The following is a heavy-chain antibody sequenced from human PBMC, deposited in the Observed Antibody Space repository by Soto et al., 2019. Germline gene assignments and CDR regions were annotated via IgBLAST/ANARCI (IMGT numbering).Heavy chain of an antibody. V-gene: IGHV4-39*01. J-gene: IGHJ5*02. D-gene: IGHD2-8*01. CDR3: ARHAAYCKNAVCYTRWLDP. Sequence: SETLSLTCTVSGGSISSSSYYWGWIRQPPGKGLEWIGSTYYSGSTYYNPSLKSRVTISVDTSRNQFSLKLNSVTAADTAVYYCARHAAYCKNAVCYTRWLDPWGQGTLVTVSS. CDR2: TYYSGST. CDR1: GGSISSSSYY.